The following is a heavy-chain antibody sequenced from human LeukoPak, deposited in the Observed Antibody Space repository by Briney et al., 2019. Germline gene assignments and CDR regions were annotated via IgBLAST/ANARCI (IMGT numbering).Heavy chain of an antibody. J-gene: IGHJ4*02. CDR2: INPNSGGT. Sequence: ASVKVSCKASGYTLTAYYIYWVRQAPGQGLEWMGRINPNSGGTDYAQNFQGRVTMTRDTSISTAYMELSRLRSDDTAVYYCASPTSRDFWSGYYTEWGQGTLVTVSS. D-gene: IGHD3-3*01. V-gene: IGHV1-2*06. CDR3: ASPTSRDFWSGYYTE. CDR1: GYTLTAYY.